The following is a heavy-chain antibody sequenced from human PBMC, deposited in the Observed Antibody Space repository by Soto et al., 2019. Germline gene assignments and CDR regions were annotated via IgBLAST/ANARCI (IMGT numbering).Heavy chain of an antibody. CDR1: GGTFSSYA. CDR3: ARAGIRYCGGDCPDAFDI. D-gene: IGHD2-21*02. CDR2: IIPIFGTA. V-gene: IGHV1-69*13. J-gene: IGHJ3*02. Sequence: GASVKVSCKASGGTFSSYAISWVRQAPGQGLEWMGGIIPIFGTANYAQKFQGRVTITADESTSTAYMELSSLRSEDTAVYYCARAGIRYCGGDCPDAFDIWGQGTMVTVSS.